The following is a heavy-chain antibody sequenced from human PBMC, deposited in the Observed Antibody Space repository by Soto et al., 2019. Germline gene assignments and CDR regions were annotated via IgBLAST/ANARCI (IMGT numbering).Heavy chain of an antibody. CDR1: GLSFSNYA. J-gene: IGHJ4*02. Sequence: PGGSLRLSCAASGLSFSNYAMNWVRQAPGKGPEWVSIISGSGDSTFYADSVKGRFTISRDNSKNMLFLQMNSLRAEDTAIYYCAKKVNSGSGSQYFDYWGQGTLVTVSS. D-gene: IGHD3-10*01. CDR2: ISGSGDST. V-gene: IGHV3-23*01. CDR3: AKKVNSGSGSQYFDY.